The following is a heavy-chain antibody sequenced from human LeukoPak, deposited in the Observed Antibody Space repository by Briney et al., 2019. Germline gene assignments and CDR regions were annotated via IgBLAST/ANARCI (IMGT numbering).Heavy chain of an antibody. V-gene: IGHV4-61*01. CDR2: IHYSGST. CDR1: GGSVSSGSCF. J-gene: IGHJ4*02. D-gene: IGHD4-17*01. CDR3: AREFRTDYGDLYYFDY. Sequence: KPSETLSLTCTVSGGSVSSGSCFWSWIRQPPGKGLEWIGYIHYSGSTNYNPSLESRVTISADTSKNQFSLKLSSVTAADTAVYYCAREFRTDYGDLYYFDYWGQGTLVSVSS.